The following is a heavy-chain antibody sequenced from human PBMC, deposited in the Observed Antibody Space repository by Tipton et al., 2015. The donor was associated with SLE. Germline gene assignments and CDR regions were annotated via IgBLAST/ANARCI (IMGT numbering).Heavy chain of an antibody. Sequence: QLVQSGGGLVQRGGSLRLSCVASGFTLGNYGMAWVRQAPGKRLECISVISGGSETAYYADSVKGRFTVSRDNAKNSLYLQMNSLRAEDTAVYYCASDIAAEKIVDYWGQGTLVTVSS. V-gene: IGHV3-23*04. CDR1: GFTLGNYG. CDR2: ISGGSETA. J-gene: IGHJ4*02. D-gene: IGHD6-13*01. CDR3: ASDIAAEKIVDY.